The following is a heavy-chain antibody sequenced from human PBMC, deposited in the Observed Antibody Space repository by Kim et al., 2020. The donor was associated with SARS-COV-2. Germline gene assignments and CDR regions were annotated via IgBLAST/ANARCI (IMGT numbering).Heavy chain of an antibody. CDR3: AKGYSGSYYSAFDI. Sequence: VGSLRLSCAASGFTFSSYAMSWVRQAPGKGLEWVSAITDSGGTTYYADSVKGRFTISRDNSKNTLYLQMNSLRAEDTAVYYCAKGYSGSYYSAFDIWGQGTMVTVSS. CDR1: GFTFSSYA. V-gene: IGHV3-23*01. D-gene: IGHD1-26*01. J-gene: IGHJ3*02. CDR2: ITDSGGTT.